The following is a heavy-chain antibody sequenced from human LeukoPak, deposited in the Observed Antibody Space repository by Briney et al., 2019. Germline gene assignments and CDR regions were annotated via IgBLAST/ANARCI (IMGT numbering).Heavy chain of an antibody. CDR3: AKEGGA. J-gene: IGHJ5*02. CDR1: GFTVSSNY. CDR2: IGGRGGST. V-gene: IGHV3-23*01. Sequence: GGSLRLSCAASGFTVSSNYMSWVRQAPGKGLEWVSAIGGRGGSTYYADSVKGRFTITRDNSKNTLYMQMDSLRAEDTAVYYCAKEGGAWGQGTLVTVSS. D-gene: IGHD3-16*01.